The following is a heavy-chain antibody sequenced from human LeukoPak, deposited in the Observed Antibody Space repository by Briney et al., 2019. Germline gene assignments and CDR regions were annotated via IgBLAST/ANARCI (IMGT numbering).Heavy chain of an antibody. Sequence: GASVKVSCKASGYTFTGYYMHWVRQAPGQGLEWMGWINPNSGGTNYAQKFQGRATMTRDTSISTAYMELSRLRSDDTAVYYCARDRSQSSGWYDYWGQGTLVTVSS. CDR1: GYTFTGYY. V-gene: IGHV1-2*02. D-gene: IGHD6-19*01. J-gene: IGHJ4*02. CDR2: INPNSGGT. CDR3: ARDRSQSSGWYDY.